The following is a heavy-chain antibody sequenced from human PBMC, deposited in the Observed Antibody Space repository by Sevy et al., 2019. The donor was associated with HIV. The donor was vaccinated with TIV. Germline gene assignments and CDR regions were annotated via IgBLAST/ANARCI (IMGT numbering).Heavy chain of an antibody. V-gene: IGHV4-4*07. D-gene: IGHD4-17*01. CDR1: GGSISSHY. Sequence: SETLSLTCTVSGGSISSHYWSWIRQPAGKGLEWVGRIYTSGSTNKNPSLKSRVTMSVDTSKKQFSLKLSSVTAADTAVYYCARVHGDYTYFDYWGQGTLVTVSS. CDR2: IYTSGST. J-gene: IGHJ4*02. CDR3: ARVHGDYTYFDY.